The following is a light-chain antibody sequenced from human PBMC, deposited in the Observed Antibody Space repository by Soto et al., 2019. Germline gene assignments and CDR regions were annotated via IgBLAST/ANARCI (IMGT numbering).Light chain of an antibody. V-gene: IGKV3D-15*01. CDR1: QSVNIN. Sequence: EIAMTQSPVTLSASPGERVTLSCRASQSVNINLAWYQQRPGQAPRVRIYGASNRASGIPDRFSGSGSGTDFTITISSLEPDDFALYYCQQYKDWPPLTFGGGTRVEIK. J-gene: IGKJ4*01. CDR2: GAS. CDR3: QQYKDWPPLT.